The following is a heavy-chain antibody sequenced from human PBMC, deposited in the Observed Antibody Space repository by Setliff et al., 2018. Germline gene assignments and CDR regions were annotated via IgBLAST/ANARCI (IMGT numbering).Heavy chain of an antibody. Sequence: GASVKVSCKVSGYTLTKLPMHWVRQAPGKGLEWVGGFDFEDGETIYAHKFQDRVTITTDESTSTAYMELDSLRSEDTAVYYCARSPAVLGIVYLDPWGQGTLVTVS. CDR3: ARSPAVLGIVYLDP. V-gene: IGHV1-24*01. CDR1: GYTLTKLP. D-gene: IGHD2-15*01. CDR2: FDFEDGET. J-gene: IGHJ5*02.